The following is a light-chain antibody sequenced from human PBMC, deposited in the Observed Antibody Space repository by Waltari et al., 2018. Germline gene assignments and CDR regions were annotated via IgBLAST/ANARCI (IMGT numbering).Light chain of an antibody. Sequence: DIQMTQSPSSLSAFVGDGVTITCRASQTIGHYLNWFQQRPGKAPKLLIYATSDLLSGVPSRFSGSGSGTDFTLTISSLQPEDSATYYCQQTFSAFRTFGGGTKVEIK. CDR2: ATS. V-gene: IGKV1-39*01. CDR1: QTIGHY. J-gene: IGKJ4*01. CDR3: QQTFSAFRT.